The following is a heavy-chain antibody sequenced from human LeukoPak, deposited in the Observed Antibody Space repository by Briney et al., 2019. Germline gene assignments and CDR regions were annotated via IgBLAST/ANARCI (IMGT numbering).Heavy chain of an antibody. CDR2: ISGSGGST. J-gene: IGHJ5*02. V-gene: IGHV3-23*01. Sequence: GGSLRLSCAASGFTFSSYAMSWVRQAPGKGLEWVSAISGSGGSTYYADSVKGRFTISRDNPKNTLYLQMNSLRAEDTAVYYCAKGGTYYYDSSWFDPWGQGTLVTVSS. CDR3: AKGGTYYYDSSWFDP. CDR1: GFTFSSYA. D-gene: IGHD3-22*01.